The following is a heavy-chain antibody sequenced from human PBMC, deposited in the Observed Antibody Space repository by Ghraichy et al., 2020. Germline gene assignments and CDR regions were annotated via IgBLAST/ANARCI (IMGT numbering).Heavy chain of an antibody. D-gene: IGHD2-15*01. CDR3: ARGVVVVAARRGRVWFDP. V-gene: IGHV4-34*01. J-gene: IGHJ5*02. Sequence: SETLSLTCAVYGGSFSGYYWSWIRQPPGKGLEWIGEINHSGSTNYNPSLKSRVTISVDTSKNQFSLKLSSVTAADTAVYYCARGVVVVAARRGRVWFDPWGQGTLVTVSS. CDR2: INHSGST. CDR1: GGSFSGYY.